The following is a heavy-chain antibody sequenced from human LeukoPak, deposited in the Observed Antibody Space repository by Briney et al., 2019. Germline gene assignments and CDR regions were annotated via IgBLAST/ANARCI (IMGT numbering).Heavy chain of an antibody. CDR2: IYYSGST. CDR1: GGSISSSSYY. D-gene: IGHD3-10*01. J-gene: IGHJ3*02. V-gene: IGHV4-39*07. Sequence: SETLSLTCTVSGGSISSSSYYWGWIRQPPGKGLEWIGSIYYSGSTYYNPSLKSRVTISVDTSKNQFSLKLSSVTAADTAVYYCARVTVRGVTGAFDIWGQGTMVTVSS. CDR3: ARVTVRGVTGAFDI.